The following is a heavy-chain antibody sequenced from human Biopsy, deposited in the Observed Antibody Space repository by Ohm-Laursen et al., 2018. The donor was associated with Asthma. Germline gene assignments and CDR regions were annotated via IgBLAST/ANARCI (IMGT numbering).Heavy chain of an antibody. J-gene: IGHJ6*02. CDR1: PGLFSGFF. Sequence: GTLSLTCDVYPGLFSGFFWTWIRQSPGKGLEWIGETNERGVTNNNPSLKSRVIISIDTYWNRVSLKLTSVTAADTAVYYCARGPELDVWGQGTTVTVSS. CDR3: ARGPELDV. CDR2: TNERGVT. V-gene: IGHV4-34*01.